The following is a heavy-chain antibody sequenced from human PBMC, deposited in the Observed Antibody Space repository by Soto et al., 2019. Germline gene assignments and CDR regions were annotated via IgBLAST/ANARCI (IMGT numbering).Heavy chain of an antibody. CDR1: GGSISSYY. CDR3: ARERDPLDFDY. CDR2: IYYSGST. Sequence: SETLSLTCAVSGGSISSYYWSWIRQPPGKGLEWIGYIYYSGSTNYNPSLKSRVTISVDTSKNQFSLKLSSVTAADTAVYYCARERDPLDFDYWGQGTLVTVSS. J-gene: IGHJ4*02. V-gene: IGHV4-59*01. D-gene: IGHD1-1*01.